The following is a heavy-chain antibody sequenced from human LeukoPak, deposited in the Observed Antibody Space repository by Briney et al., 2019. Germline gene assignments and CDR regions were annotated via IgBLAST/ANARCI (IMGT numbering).Heavy chain of an antibody. CDR1: GFTFSSYA. D-gene: IGHD2-8*01. Sequence: GGSLRLSCAASGFTFSSYAMSWVRQAPGKGLEWVSAISGSGGSTYYADSVKGRFTIYRDNSKNTLYLQMNSLRAEDTAVYYCAKGLGYCTNGVCPTPLDYWGQGTLVTVSS. CDR3: AKGLGYCTNGVCPTPLDY. V-gene: IGHV3-23*01. J-gene: IGHJ4*02. CDR2: ISGSGGST.